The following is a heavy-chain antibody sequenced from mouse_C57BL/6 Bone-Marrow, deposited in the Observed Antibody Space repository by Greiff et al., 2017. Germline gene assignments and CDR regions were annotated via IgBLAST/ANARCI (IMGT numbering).Heavy chain of an antibody. CDR1: GYSITSGYY. Sequence: EVQLQESGPGLVKPSQSLSLTCSVTGYSITSGYYWNWIRQFPGNKLEWMGYISYDGSNNYNPYLKNRISITRDTSKNQFFLKLNSVTTEDTATYYCASDYDQAYWGQGTLVTVSA. CDR3: ASDYDQAY. V-gene: IGHV3-6*01. CDR2: ISYDGSN. D-gene: IGHD2-12*01. J-gene: IGHJ3*01.